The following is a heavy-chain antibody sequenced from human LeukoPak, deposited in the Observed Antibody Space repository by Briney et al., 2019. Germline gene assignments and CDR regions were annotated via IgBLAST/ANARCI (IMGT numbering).Heavy chain of an antibody. CDR3: ARSARLMKGVVEVTALDD. Sequence: PGGSLRLSCAASGFTFSSHWMSWVRQAPGKGLEWVANIKKDGSEKYYVDAVKGRFTIARDNAKNSVYLEMNSLRADDTAVYYCARSARLMKGVVEVTALDDWGQGTLVTVSS. D-gene: IGHD3-3*01. CDR1: GFTFSSHW. CDR2: IKKDGSEK. J-gene: IGHJ4*02. V-gene: IGHV3-7*01.